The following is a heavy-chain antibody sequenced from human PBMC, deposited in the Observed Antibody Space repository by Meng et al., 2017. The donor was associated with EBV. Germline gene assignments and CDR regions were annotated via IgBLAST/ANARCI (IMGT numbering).Heavy chain of an antibody. CDR2: ISAYNGNT. J-gene: IGHJ4*02. D-gene: IGHD3-16*02. CDR1: CYTFTSYG. CDR3: ARVRTFGGVIPPDY. V-gene: IGHV1-18*01. Sequence: VQLVQSGAGGKKPGASAKVSCKASCYTFTSYGISWVRQAPGQGLEWMGWISAYNGNTNYAQKLQGRVTMTTDTSTSTAYMELRSLRSDDTAVYYCARVRTFGGVIPPDYWGQGTLVTVSS.